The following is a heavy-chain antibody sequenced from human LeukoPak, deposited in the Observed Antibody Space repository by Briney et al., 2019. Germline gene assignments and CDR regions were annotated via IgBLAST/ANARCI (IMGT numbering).Heavy chain of an antibody. D-gene: IGHD3-10*01. V-gene: IGHV3-9*01. CDR1: GFTFDDYA. CDR3: ARDLYGSGSSPFDY. J-gene: IGHJ4*02. CDR2: ISWNSGSI. Sequence: GGSLRLSCAASGFTFDDYAMHWVRQAPGKGLEWVSGISWNSGSIGYADSVKGRFTISRDNAKSSLYLQMNSLRAEDTAVYYCARDLYGSGSSPFDYWGQGTLVTVSS.